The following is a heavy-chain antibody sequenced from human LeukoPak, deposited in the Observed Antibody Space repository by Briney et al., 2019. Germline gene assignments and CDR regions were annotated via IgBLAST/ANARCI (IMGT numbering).Heavy chain of an antibody. D-gene: IGHD3-22*01. J-gene: IGHJ6*03. Sequence: ASVKVSCKASGGTFSSYTISWVRQAQGQGIEWMGRIIPIRGRANYAQKIQGRDTIIADNSASSAFMELSSLRSEDTAVFYCASTFFSSGYYYMDVWGKGTTVTVSS. CDR2: IIPIRGRA. CDR3: ASTFFSSGYYYMDV. V-gene: IGHV1-69*02. CDR1: GGTFSSYT.